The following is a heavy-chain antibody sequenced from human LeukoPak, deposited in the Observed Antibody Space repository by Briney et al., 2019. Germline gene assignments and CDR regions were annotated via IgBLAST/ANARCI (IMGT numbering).Heavy chain of an antibody. D-gene: IGHD1-26*01. CDR1: GFTFSSYS. J-gene: IGHJ4*02. V-gene: IGHV3-48*02. Sequence: GGSLRLSCAASGFTFSSYSMNWVRQAPGKGLEWVSHITASGTAMFYADSEKGRFTISRDNAKNSLYLQMNSLRDEDTAVYYCASSGSYRFDYWGQGTLVTVSS. CDR2: ITASGTAM. CDR3: ASSGSYRFDY.